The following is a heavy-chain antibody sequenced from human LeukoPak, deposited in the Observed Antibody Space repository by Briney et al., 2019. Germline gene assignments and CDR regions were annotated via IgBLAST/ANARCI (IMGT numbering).Heavy chain of an antibody. CDR2: ISVYIGKT. D-gene: IGHD3-10*01. CDR1: GYTFSSYG. CDR3: VGDWLPYYRSGAALDP. V-gene: IGHV1-18*04. Sequence: ASVKVSCKASGYTFSSYGINWVRQAPGQGLEWMGWISVYIGKTEYSQKFLDRVTMTTDTSTSTAYIELRSLRSDDTAVYYCVGDWLPYYRSGAALDPWGQGTLVTVSS. J-gene: IGHJ5*02.